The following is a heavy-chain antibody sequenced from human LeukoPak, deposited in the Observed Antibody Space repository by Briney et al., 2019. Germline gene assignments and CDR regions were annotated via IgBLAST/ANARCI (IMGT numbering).Heavy chain of an antibody. V-gene: IGHV3-21*01. J-gene: IGHJ4*02. CDR1: GFTFSSYS. CDR3: ARAESQDTSATDPCFDC. Sequence: PGGSLRLSCAASGFTFSSYSMIWVRQAPGKGLEWVSSMSSGSTYIYHADSVKGRFTISRDNAKNLLYLQMNSLRAEDTAVYYCARAESQDTSATDPCFDCWGLGTLVTVSS. CDR2: MSSGSTYI. D-gene: IGHD2-15*01.